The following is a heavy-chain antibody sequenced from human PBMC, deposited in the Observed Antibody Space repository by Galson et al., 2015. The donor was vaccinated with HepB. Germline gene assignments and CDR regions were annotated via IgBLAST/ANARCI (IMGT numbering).Heavy chain of an antibody. CDR1: GYTFTSYG. CDR2: ISAYNGNT. Sequence: SVKVSCKASGYTFTSYGISWVRQAPGQGLEWMGWISAYNGNTNYAQKHQGRVTMTTDTSTSTAYMELRSLSSDDTAVYYCARVSINRLKYSSGWEAAFDIWGQGTMVTVSS. D-gene: IGHD6-19*01. CDR3: ARVSINRLKYSSGWEAAFDI. V-gene: IGHV1-18*04. J-gene: IGHJ3*02.